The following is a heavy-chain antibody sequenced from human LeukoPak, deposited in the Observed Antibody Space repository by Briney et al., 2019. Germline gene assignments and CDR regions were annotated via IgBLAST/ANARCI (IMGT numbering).Heavy chain of an antibody. J-gene: IGHJ6*02. V-gene: IGHV3-74*01. D-gene: IGHD3-10*01. CDR1: GFTFSSYW. CDR2: INSDGSST. Sequence: GGSLRLSCAASGFTFSSYWMHWDRQAPGRGLVWVSRINSDGSSTSYADSVKGRFTISRDNAMNTLYLQMNSVRAEDTAVYYCAMVRGYYYHGLDVWGQGTTVTVSS. CDR3: AMVRGYYYHGLDV.